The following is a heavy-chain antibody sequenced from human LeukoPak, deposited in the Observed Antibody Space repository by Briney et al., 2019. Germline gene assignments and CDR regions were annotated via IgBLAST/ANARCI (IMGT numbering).Heavy chain of an antibody. J-gene: IGHJ4*02. V-gene: IGHV3-23*01. CDR1: GFTFSSYA. CDR3: AKNFKVTTKIDY. Sequence: PGGSLRLSCAASGFTFSSYAMSWVRQAPGKGLEWVSAISGSGGSTYYAASVKGRFTISRDNSKNTLYLQMNSLRAGDTAVYYCAKNFKVTTKIDYWGQGTLVTVSS. D-gene: IGHD4-17*01. CDR2: ISGSGGST.